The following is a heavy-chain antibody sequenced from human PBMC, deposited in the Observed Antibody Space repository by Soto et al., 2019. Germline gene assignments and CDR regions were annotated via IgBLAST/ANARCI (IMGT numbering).Heavy chain of an antibody. V-gene: IGHV5-10-1*01. CDR2: IDPSDSYT. CDR3: ASLDIVVVPAAYSYYGMDV. D-gene: IGHD2-2*03. CDR1: GYSFTSYW. Sequence: GESLKISCKGSGYSFTSYWISWVRQMPGKGLEWMGRIDPSDSYTNYSPSFQGHVAISADKSISTAYLQWSSLKASDTAMYYCASLDIVVVPAAYSYYGMDVRGQGTTVTVSS. J-gene: IGHJ6*02.